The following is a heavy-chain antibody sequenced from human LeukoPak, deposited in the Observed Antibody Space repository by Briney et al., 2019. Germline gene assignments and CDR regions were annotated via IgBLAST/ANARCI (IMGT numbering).Heavy chain of an antibody. J-gene: IGHJ6*03. Sequence: GGSLRLSCAASGFTFSSYWMHWVRQAPGKGLVWVSRINSDGSSTSYADSVKGRFTISRDNAKNTLYLQMNSLRAEDTAVYYCARVYQGDTKDFWSGYYHYYYYMDVWGKGTTVTVSS. CDR1: GFTFSSYW. CDR2: INSDGSST. D-gene: IGHD3-3*01. V-gene: IGHV3-74*01. CDR3: ARVYQGDTKDFWSGYYHYYYYMDV.